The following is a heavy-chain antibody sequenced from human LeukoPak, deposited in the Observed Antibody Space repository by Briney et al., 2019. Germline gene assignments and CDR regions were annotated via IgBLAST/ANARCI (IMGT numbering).Heavy chain of an antibody. V-gene: IGHV1-24*01. Sequence: ASVKVSCKVSGHTLTELSMHWLRQAPGKGLEWMGGFDPEDGETIYAQKFQGRVTMTEDTSTDTAYMELSSLRSEDTAVYYCATDPDHSSSSVYWGQGTLVTVSS. CDR3: ATDPDHSSSSVY. CDR1: GHTLTELS. D-gene: IGHD6-13*01. CDR2: FDPEDGET. J-gene: IGHJ4*02.